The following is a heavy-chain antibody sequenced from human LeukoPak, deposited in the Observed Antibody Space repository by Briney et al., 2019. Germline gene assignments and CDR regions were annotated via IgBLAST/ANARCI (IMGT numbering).Heavy chain of an antibody. CDR1: GDSMSSSSYY. V-gene: IGHV4-39*01. CDR2: IYYSGST. J-gene: IGHJ2*01. CDR3: ARQLRADYYYSSGVWYSDV. D-gene: IGHD3-22*01. Sequence: PSETLSLTCTVAGDSMSSSSYYWGWIRQPPGKGLEWIGSIYYSGSTYYNPSLKSRVTISVRTSKNQFSLKPSSVTAADTAVYYCARQLRADYYYSSGVWYSDVWGGGTLVTVSS.